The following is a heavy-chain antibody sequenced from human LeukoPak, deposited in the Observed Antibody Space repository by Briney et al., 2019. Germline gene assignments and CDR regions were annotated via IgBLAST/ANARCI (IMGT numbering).Heavy chain of an antibody. J-gene: IGHJ4*02. CDR3: ARDRQYYDILTGYYD. CDR2: IIPIFRTT. D-gene: IGHD3-9*01. CDR1: GGTFSKYA. V-gene: IGHV1-69*13. Sequence: ASVKVSCKASGGTFSKYAFSWVRQAPGQGLEWMGGIIPIFRTTKYAQKFQGRVTITADESTSTAYMELSSLRSEDTAVYYCARDRQYYDILTGYYDWGQGTLVTVSS.